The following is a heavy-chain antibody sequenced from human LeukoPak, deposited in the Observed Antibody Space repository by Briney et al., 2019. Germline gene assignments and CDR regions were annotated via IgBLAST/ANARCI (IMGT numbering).Heavy chain of an antibody. CDR3: ARDASYYGLEV. J-gene: IGHJ6*02. Sequence: SVKVSCKASADTFKRYAISWVRQSPGHGLEWMGRITPLLGMANYTQRFQGRVTITADKSTHTAYMELSTLRSDDTAVYYCARDASYYGLEVWGQGTTVTLSS. CDR1: ADTFKRYA. V-gene: IGHV1-69*04. CDR2: ITPLLGMA.